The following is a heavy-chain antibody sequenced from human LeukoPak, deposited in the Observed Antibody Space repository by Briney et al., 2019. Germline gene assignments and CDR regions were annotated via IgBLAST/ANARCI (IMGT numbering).Heavy chain of an antibody. CDR3: ARLFSSGWGGDAFDI. D-gene: IGHD6-19*01. V-gene: IGHV4-59*08. J-gene: IGHJ3*02. Sequence: SETLSLTCTVSGASIRSYYWSWIRQPPGKGPEWIGYIYYSGNTNYNPSLKSRVTISVDTSKNQFSLKLSSVTAADTAVYYCARLFSSGWGGDAFDIWGQGTTVTVAS. CDR2: IYYSGNT. CDR1: GASIRSYY.